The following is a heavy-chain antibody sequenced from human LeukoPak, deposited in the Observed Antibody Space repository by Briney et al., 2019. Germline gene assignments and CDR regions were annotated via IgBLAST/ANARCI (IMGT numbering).Heavy chain of an antibody. D-gene: IGHD6-19*01. CDR3: ARVRSSGWYYYYYMDV. CDR1: GGSISSYY. Sequence: SETLSLTCTVSGGSISSYYWSWIRQPAGKGLEWIGRIYTSGSTNYNPSLKSRVTMSVDTSKNQFSLKLSSVTAADTAVYCCARVRSSGWYYYYYMDVWGKGTTVTVSS. CDR2: IYTSGST. J-gene: IGHJ6*03. V-gene: IGHV4-4*07.